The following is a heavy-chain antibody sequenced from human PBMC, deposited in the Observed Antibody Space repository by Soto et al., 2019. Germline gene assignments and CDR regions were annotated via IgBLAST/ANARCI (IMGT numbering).Heavy chain of an antibody. J-gene: IGHJ4*02. CDR3: ARDFQYYYGSGPTYYSHY. CDR2: INAGNGNT. CDR1: GYTFTSYA. Sequence: ASVKVSCKASGYTFTSYAMHWVRQAPGQRLEWMGWINAGNGNTKYSQKFQGRVTITRDTSASTAYMELSSLRSEDTAVYYCARDFQYYYGSGPTYYSHYPGPAPLVTVSS. D-gene: IGHD3-10*01. V-gene: IGHV1-3*01.